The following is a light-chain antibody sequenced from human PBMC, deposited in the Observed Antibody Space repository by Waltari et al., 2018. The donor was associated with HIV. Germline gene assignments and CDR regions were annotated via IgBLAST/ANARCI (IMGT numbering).Light chain of an antibody. V-gene: IGKV1-5*03. CDR1: QSISSW. Sequence: DIQMTPSPSTLSASVGDRVTITCRASQSISSWLAWYQQKPGKAPKLLIYKASSLESGVPSRFSGSGSGTEFTLTISSLQPDDFATYYCQQYSSYLFGPGTKVDMK. CDR3: QQYSSYL. CDR2: KAS. J-gene: IGKJ3*01.